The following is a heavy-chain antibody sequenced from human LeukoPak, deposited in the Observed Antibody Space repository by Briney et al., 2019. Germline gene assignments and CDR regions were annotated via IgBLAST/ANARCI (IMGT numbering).Heavy chain of an antibody. Sequence: GGSLRLSCAVSGFISDDYAMHWVRQAPGKGLEWVSGITWGRDNLAYAASVKGRFTISRDNSKNTLYLQMNSLRAEDTAVYYCARVSYEQQLAYYDAFDIWGQGTMVTVSS. CDR3: ARVSYEQQLAYYDAFDI. V-gene: IGHV3-9*02. J-gene: IGHJ3*02. CDR1: GFISDDYA. D-gene: IGHD6-13*01. CDR2: ITWGRDNL.